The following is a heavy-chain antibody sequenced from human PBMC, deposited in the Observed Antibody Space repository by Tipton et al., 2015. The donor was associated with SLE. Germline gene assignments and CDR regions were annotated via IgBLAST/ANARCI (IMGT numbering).Heavy chain of an antibody. CDR3: ARGYYDFWSGPPFDF. D-gene: IGHD3-3*01. CDR1: GGSINTYY. CDR2: ISYSGST. Sequence: TLSLTCTISGGSINTYYWSWIRQPPGKGLEWIGYISYSGSTNYNPSLKSRVTISVDTSKNQFSLKLSSVTAADTAVYYCARGYYDFWSGPPFDFWGQGTLVTVSS. V-gene: IGHV4-59*08. J-gene: IGHJ4*02.